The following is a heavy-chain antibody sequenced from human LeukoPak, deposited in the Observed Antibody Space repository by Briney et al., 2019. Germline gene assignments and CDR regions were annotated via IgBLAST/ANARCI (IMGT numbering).Heavy chain of an antibody. CDR3: NREVRQWLGDY. J-gene: IGHJ4*02. Sequence: GGSLRLSCTLSGFTFGDYSMSWFRQAPGKGLERVGCIRSKAYGGTTEYAATVKGRFTISRDDSKSIAYLQMNSVKTEDMAVCYCNREVRQWLGDYWGQGTLVTVSS. CDR1: GFTFGDYS. D-gene: IGHD6-19*01. V-gene: IGHV3-49*03. CDR2: IRSKAYGGTT.